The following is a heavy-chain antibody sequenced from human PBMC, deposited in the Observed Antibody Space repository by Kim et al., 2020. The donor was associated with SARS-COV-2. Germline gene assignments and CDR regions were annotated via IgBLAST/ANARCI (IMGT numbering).Heavy chain of an antibody. D-gene: IGHD2-8*01. V-gene: IGHV4-59*01. Sequence: SETLSLTCTVSGGSISSYQRSWIRQPPGKGLEWIGYLYNSGNTNYNPSFKSRVTILVDTSKNQFSLTLTSVTAADTAVYYCARAPRNGHFDSWCQGVLV. CDR1: GGSISSYQ. CDR3: ARAPRNGHFDS. CDR2: LYNSGNT. J-gene: IGHJ5*01.